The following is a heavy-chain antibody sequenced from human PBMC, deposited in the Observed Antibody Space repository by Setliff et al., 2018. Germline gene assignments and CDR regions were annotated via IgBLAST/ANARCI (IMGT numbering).Heavy chain of an antibody. Sequence: GGSLRLSCAASGFTFSNAWMNWVRQAPGKGLEWVGRVKSETYGGTTDYAAPVKGRFTISRDDSKNTLYLQMNSLKTEDTAVYYCTTDYGSGSYYWGQGTLVTVSS. J-gene: IGHJ4*02. V-gene: IGHV3-15*07. CDR3: TTDYGSGSYY. CDR1: GFTFSNAW. CDR2: VKSETYGGTT. D-gene: IGHD3-10*01.